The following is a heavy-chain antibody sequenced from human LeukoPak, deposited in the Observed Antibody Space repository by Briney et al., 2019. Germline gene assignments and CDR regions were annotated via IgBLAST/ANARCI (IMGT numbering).Heavy chain of an antibody. D-gene: IGHD3-22*01. CDR1: GGSISSYY. CDR2: IYYSGST. CDR3: ARHEVPYYYDSSGYYTSGGFDP. Sequence: SETLSLTCTVSGGSISSYYWSWIRQPPGKGLEWIGSIYYSGSTYYNPSLKSRVAISVDTSKNQFSLKLSSVTAADTAVYYCARHEVPYYYDSSGYYTSGGFDPWGQGTLVTVSS. J-gene: IGHJ5*02. V-gene: IGHV4-59*05.